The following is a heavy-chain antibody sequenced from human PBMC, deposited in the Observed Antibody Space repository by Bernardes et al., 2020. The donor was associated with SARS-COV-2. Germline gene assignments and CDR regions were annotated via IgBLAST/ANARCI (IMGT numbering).Heavy chain of an antibody. CDR2: IWFDGSLT. Sequence: GGSLRLSCAASGFPFSNYAMFWVRQAPGRGLEWVAIIWFDGSLTFYADSVKGRFTISRDNSKNMLYLQMNSLRAEDTAVYYCARGLKQNGDYPWYYGLDVWGQGTTVTVSS. CDR3: ARGLKQNGDYPWYYGLDV. CDR1: GFPFSNYA. V-gene: IGHV3-33*08. D-gene: IGHD4-17*01. J-gene: IGHJ6*02.